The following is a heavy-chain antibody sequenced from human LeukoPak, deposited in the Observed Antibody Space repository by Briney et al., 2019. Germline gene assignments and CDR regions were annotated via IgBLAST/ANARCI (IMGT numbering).Heavy chain of an antibody. CDR2: IRSKAYGGTT. V-gene: IGHV3-49*03. CDR1: GFTFGDYA. CDR3: TRDPDSYGPRCRFDY. Sequence: SGGSLRLSCTASGFTFGDYAMSWFRQAPGKGLEWVGFIRSKAYGGTTEYAASVKGRFTISRDDSKSIAYLQMNSLKTEDTAVYYCTRDPDSYGPRCRFDYWGQGTLVTVSS. D-gene: IGHD5-18*01. J-gene: IGHJ4*02.